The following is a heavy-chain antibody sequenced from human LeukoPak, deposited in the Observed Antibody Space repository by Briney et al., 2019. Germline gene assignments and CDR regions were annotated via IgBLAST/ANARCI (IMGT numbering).Heavy chain of an antibody. CDR3: ASLAAAGIFDY. CDR2: IYHSGST. Sequence: PSETLSLTCAVPGGSISSGGYSWSWIRQPPGKGLEWIGYIYHSGSTYYNPSLKSRVTISVDRSKNQFSLKLSSVTAADTAVYYCASLAAAGIFDYWGQGTLVTVSS. V-gene: IGHV4-30-2*01. J-gene: IGHJ4*02. D-gene: IGHD6-13*01. CDR1: GGSISSGGYS.